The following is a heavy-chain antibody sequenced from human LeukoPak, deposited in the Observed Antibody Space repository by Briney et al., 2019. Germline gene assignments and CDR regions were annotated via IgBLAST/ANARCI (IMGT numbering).Heavy chain of an antibody. Sequence: SEILSLTCTVSSGSISSVSYFWGWIRQPPGKGLEWIGNIFSNGRTYYNPSFRSRVNISLDTSKKNFSLNLTSVTAADTAVYYCATSQWLIPSYWGQGTLVTVSS. D-gene: IGHD6-19*01. CDR1: SGSISSVSYF. CDR3: ATSQWLIPSY. V-gene: IGHV4-39*02. J-gene: IGHJ4*02. CDR2: IFSNGRT.